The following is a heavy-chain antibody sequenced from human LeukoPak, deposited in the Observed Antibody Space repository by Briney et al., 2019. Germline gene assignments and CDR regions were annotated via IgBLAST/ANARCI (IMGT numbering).Heavy chain of an antibody. V-gene: IGHV3-30*01. CDR1: GFTLSSYA. CDR2: ISYDGSNK. J-gene: IGHJ3*02. Sequence: GGSLRLSCAASGFTLSSYAMHWVRQAPGKGLEWVAVISYDGSNKYYADSVKGRFTISRDNSKNTLYLQMNSLRAEDTAVYYCASSWNYHYAFDIWGQGTMVTVSS. CDR3: ASSWNYHYAFDI. D-gene: IGHD1-7*01.